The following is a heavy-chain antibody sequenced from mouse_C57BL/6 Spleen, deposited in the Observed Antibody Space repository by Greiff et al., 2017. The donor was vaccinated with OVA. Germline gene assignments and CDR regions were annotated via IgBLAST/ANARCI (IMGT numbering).Heavy chain of an antibody. Sequence: EVKLVESGGGLVQPGGSLSLSCAASGFTFTDYYMSWVRQPPGKALEWLGFIRNKANGYTTEYSASVKGRITISRDNSQSNLYLQMNALRDEDSATYYGARYDGNYGYDYWGQGTTLTDSS. CDR1: GFTFTDYY. J-gene: IGHJ2*01. D-gene: IGHD2-1*01. CDR3: ARYDGNYGYDY. CDR2: IRNKANGYTT. V-gene: IGHV7-3*01.